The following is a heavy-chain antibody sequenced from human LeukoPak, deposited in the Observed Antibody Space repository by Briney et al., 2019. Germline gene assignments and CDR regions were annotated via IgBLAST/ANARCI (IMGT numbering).Heavy chain of an antibody. D-gene: IGHD6-13*01. V-gene: IGHV3-30-3*01. J-gene: IGHJ4*02. CDR3: ARDSIAAAGYSFGY. CDR2: ISYDGSNK. Sequence: GRSLRLSCAASGFTFSSYAMHWVRQAPGKGLEWVAVISYDGSNKYYADSVKGRFTISRDNSKNTLYLQMNSLRAEDTAVYYCARDSIAAAGYSFGYWGQGTLVTVSS. CDR1: GFTFSSYA.